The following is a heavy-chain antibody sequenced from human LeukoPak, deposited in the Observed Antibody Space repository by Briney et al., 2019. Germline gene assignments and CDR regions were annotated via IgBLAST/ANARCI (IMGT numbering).Heavy chain of an antibody. Sequence: GASVKLSCKASGYTFSSYGISRVRLAPGQGLEWMGWISGYNGNADYAQNLRGRVTMTTATSTSTAYMELRSLRSDDTGVYYCARDSVDGSGTYYSESLDYWGQGTLVTVSS. CDR1: GYTFSSYG. J-gene: IGHJ4*02. D-gene: IGHD3-10*01. CDR3: ARDSVDGSGTYYSESLDY. V-gene: IGHV1-18*01. CDR2: ISGYNGNA.